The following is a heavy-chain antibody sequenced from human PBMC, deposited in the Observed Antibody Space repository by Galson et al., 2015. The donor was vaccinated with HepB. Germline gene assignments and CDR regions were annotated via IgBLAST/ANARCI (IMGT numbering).Heavy chain of an antibody. J-gene: IGHJ6*02. Sequence: SLRLSCAASEFTFSSYWMNWVRQAPGKGLEWVANINPDGSEKYYVASPKGRFTISRDNAKNSLYLQMDGLRAEDTAVYYCARRISLVRGIITKPDYYYGMDVWGQGTTVTVAS. CDR1: EFTFSSYW. CDR3: ARRISLVRGIITKPDYYYGMDV. D-gene: IGHD3-10*01. V-gene: IGHV3-7*03. CDR2: INPDGSEK.